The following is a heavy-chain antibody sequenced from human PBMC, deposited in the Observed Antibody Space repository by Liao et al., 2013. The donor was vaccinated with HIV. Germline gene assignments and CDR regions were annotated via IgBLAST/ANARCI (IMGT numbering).Heavy chain of an antibody. CDR2: VFNSGNT. CDR3: ATSGGPYWFFNI. D-gene: IGHD3-16*01. CDR1: GGSISPYY. Sequence: QMQLQESGPGLVKPSETLSLTCSVSGGSISPYYWSWIRQPAGKGLEWIGRVFNSGNTNYSPSLKSRLSISIDTSRNHFSLQVSSVTAADSAVYYCATSGGPYWFFNIWAGAPWSLSPQ. J-gene: IGHJ2*01. V-gene: IGHV4-4*07.